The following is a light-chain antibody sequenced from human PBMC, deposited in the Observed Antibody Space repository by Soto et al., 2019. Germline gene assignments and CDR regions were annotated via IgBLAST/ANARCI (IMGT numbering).Light chain of an antibody. Sequence: ELVLTQAPVSLSCFLGDSATLFFRAREGVASNYLDWYQQKPGRAPRLLIYTASTRDTDIPYRFSGSGSGTDFTLTISRLEPGDVAVYYCQQYGSSPWAFGQGTKVDIK. J-gene: IGKJ1*01. V-gene: IGKV3-20*01. CDR3: QQYGSSPWA. CDR2: TAS. CDR1: EGVASNY.